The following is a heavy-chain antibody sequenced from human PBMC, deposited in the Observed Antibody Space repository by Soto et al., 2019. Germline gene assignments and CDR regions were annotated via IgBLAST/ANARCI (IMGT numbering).Heavy chain of an antibody. Sequence: QVQLQESGPGLVKPSETLSLTCTVSGGSISTSYWSWIRQPPGKGLEWLGYVYYIGSTKYNPSLKTRVPISVDTSQNQFSLKLESLSAAYTALYYCARDGSGHDFWDGPWYFDSWGQGTLVTVSS. CDR3: ARDGSGHDFWDGPWYFDS. D-gene: IGHD3-3*01. CDR1: GGSISTSY. CDR2: VYYIGST. J-gene: IGHJ4*02. V-gene: IGHV4-59*01.